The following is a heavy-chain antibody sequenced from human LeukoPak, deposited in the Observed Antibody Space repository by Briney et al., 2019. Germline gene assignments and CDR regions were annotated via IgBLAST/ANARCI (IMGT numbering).Heavy chain of an antibody. CDR3: ARGWVRSSRWLYYFDY. Sequence: PSETLSLTCAVSGGSMRSNSYYWGWIRQPPGKGLEWIASIYNSGSTYYNPSLKSRVTISVDTSKNQFSLRLNSVTAADTAVYYCARGWVRSSRWLYYFDYWGQGTLVTVSS. CDR2: IYNSGST. J-gene: IGHJ4*02. D-gene: IGHD6-13*01. CDR1: GGSMRSNSYY. V-gene: IGHV4-39*01.